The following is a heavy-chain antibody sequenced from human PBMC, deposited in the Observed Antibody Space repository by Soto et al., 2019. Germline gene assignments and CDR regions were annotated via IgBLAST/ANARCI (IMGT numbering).Heavy chain of an antibody. CDR3: ARASTGELWVYANWFDP. J-gene: IGHJ5*02. V-gene: IGHV4-30-4*01. D-gene: IGHD3-16*01. CDR1: GCSISSGDYY. Sequence: SETLSLTCTVSGCSISSGDYYWSWIRQPPGKGLEWIGFIYYSGGTCYKPSLKSRVTISVDTSKNKFSLNLSSVTAADTAVYYCARASTGELWVYANWFDPWGPGTLVTVSS. CDR2: IYYSGGT.